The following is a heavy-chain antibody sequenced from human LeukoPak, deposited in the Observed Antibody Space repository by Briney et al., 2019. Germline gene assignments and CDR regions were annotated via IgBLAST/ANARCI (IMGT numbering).Heavy chain of an antibody. V-gene: IGHV3-11*01. CDR1: GLSFSDSY. D-gene: IGHD1-26*01. J-gene: IGHJ4*02. Sequence: GGSLRLSCVVSGLSFSDSYMTWIRQTPGMGLESLAYISGSGHDIYYADSVKGRFTISRDNAKNSLYLQMNSLRPEDTALYYCSTGPSSLIYWGQGTLVTVSS. CDR2: ISGSGHDI. CDR3: STGPSSLIY.